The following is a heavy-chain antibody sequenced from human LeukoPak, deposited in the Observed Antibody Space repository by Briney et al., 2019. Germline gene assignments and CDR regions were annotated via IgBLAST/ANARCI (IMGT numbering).Heavy chain of an antibody. CDR2: ISSSSSSI. V-gene: IGHV3-48*04. CDR3: AGSILTGYPNFDY. J-gene: IGHJ4*02. Sequence: GGSLRLSCAASGFTFSSYAMSWVRQAPGKGLEWVSYISSSSSSIYDADSVRGRFTISRDNAKNSLYLQMNSLRAEDTAVYYCAGSILTGYPNFDYWGQGTLVTVSS. D-gene: IGHD3-9*01. CDR1: GFTFSSYA.